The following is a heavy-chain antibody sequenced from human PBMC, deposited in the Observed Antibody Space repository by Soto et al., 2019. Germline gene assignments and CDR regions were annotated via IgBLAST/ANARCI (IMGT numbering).Heavy chain of an antibody. D-gene: IGHD1-26*01. V-gene: IGHV1-2*02. J-gene: IGHJ4*02. CDR2: INPNSGGT. Sequence: GAPVEVSCKASGYHFGGYSMHCVRRAPRQVLEWLGWINPNSGGTNYAQKFQGRVTMTRDTSISTAYMELSRLRSDDTAVYYCATGTFTDFNYWGQGALVTVSS. CDR3: ATGTFTDFNY. CDR1: GYHFGGYS.